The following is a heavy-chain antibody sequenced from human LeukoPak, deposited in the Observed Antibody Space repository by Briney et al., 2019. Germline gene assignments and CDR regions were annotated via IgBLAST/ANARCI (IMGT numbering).Heavy chain of an antibody. D-gene: IGHD6-6*01. CDR2: ISSSSYI. CDR1: GFTFSSYS. J-gene: IGHJ4*02. CDR3: AREIAARPIDY. Sequence: GGTLRLSCAASGFTFSSYSMNWVRQAPGKGLELVSSISSSSYIYYADSVKGRFTISRDNAKNSLYLQMNSLRAEDTAVYYCAREIAARPIDYWGQGTLVTVSS. V-gene: IGHV3-21*01.